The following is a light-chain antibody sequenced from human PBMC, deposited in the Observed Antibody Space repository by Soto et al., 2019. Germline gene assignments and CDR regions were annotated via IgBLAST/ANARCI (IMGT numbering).Light chain of an antibody. V-gene: IGKV2-28*01. CDR3: MQALQTTPT. CDR2: LGS. J-gene: IGKJ2*01. Sequence: DIVMTQSPLSLPVTLGEAASISWRASQSLLQSNGYYYLDWYLQRPGQSPQVLIFLGSNRATGVPDRFSGSASGTEFTLKISRVEAEDVGVYYCMQALQTTPTFGQGTKLEIK. CDR1: QSLLQSNGYYY.